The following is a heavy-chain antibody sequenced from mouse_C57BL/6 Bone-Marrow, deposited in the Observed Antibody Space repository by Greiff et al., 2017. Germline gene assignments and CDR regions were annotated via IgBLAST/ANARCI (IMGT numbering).Heavy chain of an antibody. CDR1: GYSITSGYY. Sequence: EVKLEESGPGLVKPSQSLSLTCSVTGYSITSGYYWNWIRQFPGNKLEWMGYISYDGSNNYNPSLKNRISITRDTSKNQFFLKLNSVTTEDTATYYCASYYSNCYYAMDYWGQGTSGTVSS. D-gene: IGHD2-5*01. CDR2: ISYDGSN. J-gene: IGHJ4*01. V-gene: IGHV3-6*01. CDR3: ASYYSNCYYAMDY.